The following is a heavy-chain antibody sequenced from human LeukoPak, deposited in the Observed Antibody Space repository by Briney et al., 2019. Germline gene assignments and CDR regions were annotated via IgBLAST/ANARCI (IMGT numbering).Heavy chain of an antibody. Sequence: VASVKVSCKTSGYTFTDYYIHWVRQAPGQGLEWMGWINPDSGYTNYAQKFQGRVTMTRDTSINTAHMELSRLTSDDTAVYYCATDPRTTVFGTFRYYYMDVWGEGTTVAVSS. CDR3: ATDPRTTVFGTFRYYYMDV. J-gene: IGHJ6*03. CDR1: GYTFTDYY. D-gene: IGHD3-3*01. V-gene: IGHV1-2*02. CDR2: INPDSGYT.